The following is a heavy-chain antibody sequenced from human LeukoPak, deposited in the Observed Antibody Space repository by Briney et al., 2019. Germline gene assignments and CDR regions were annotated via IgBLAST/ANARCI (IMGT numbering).Heavy chain of an antibody. Sequence: GGSLRLSCAAPGFTFSSYGMHWVRQAPGKGLEWVAVISYDGSNKYYADSVKGRFTISRDNSKNTLYLQMNSLRAEDTAVYYCAKDHSSSSFDPWGQGTLVTVSS. CDR2: ISYDGSNK. CDR3: AKDHSSSSFDP. D-gene: IGHD6-13*01. V-gene: IGHV3-30*18. CDR1: GFTFSSYG. J-gene: IGHJ5*02.